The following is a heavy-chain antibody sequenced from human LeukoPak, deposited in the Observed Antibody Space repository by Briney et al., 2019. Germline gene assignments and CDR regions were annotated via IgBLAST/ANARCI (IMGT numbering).Heavy chain of an antibody. Sequence: PGGSLRLSCAASGFIFSSYAMSWVRQAPGKGLEWVSGISGTGGTIYYADSVKGRFTTSRDNAKNTLFLQMNSLRAEDTAVYYCTRDFDFSSAIWGQGTLVTVSS. CDR3: TRDFDFSSAI. CDR1: GFIFSSYA. D-gene: IGHD3-3*01. V-gene: IGHV3-23*01. CDR2: ISGTGGTI. J-gene: IGHJ4*02.